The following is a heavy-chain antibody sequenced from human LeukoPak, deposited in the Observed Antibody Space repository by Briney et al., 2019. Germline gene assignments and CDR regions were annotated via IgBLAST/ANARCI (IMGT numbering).Heavy chain of an antibody. Sequence: ASVKVPCKASGYTFTRSGIRWVRQAPGQGLEWMGWITAYNGNTNYAQKLLGRVTMTTDTSTSTAYMELRSLRSDHTAVYYCASDLFPLAVASQGGDYGGEGTLVTLLS. V-gene: IGHV1-18*01. D-gene: IGHD6-19*01. CDR3: ASDLFPLAVASQGGDY. CDR2: ITAYNGNT. J-gene: IGHJ4*02. CDR1: GYTFTRSG.